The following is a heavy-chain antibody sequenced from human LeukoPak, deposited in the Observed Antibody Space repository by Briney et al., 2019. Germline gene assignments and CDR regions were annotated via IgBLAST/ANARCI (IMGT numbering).Heavy chain of an antibody. CDR1: GGSISGGRYY. CDR2: ISYNGIP. CDR3: ASHYYGSGSTRDY. Sequence: PSETLSLTCTVSGGSISGGRYYLAWIRQPPGKGLEWIASISYNGIPYYNPSLKSRVTMSVDTSKNQFSLKLSSVTAADTAVYYCASHYYGSGSTRDYWGQGTLVTVSS. D-gene: IGHD3-10*01. J-gene: IGHJ4*02. V-gene: IGHV4-39*07.